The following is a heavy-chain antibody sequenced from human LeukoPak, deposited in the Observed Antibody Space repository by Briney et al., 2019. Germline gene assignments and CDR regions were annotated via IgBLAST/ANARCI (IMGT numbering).Heavy chain of an antibody. Sequence: GGSLRLSCAASGFTFSSYAMHWVRQAPGKGLEWVAVISYDGSNKYYADSVKGRFTISRDNSKNTLYLQMNSLRAEDTAVYYCARDPLIYGSGSYSYFDYWGQGTLVTVSS. CDR1: GFTFSSYA. CDR3: ARDPLIYGSGSYSYFDY. D-gene: IGHD3-10*01. V-gene: IGHV3-30-3*01. CDR2: ISYDGSNK. J-gene: IGHJ4*02.